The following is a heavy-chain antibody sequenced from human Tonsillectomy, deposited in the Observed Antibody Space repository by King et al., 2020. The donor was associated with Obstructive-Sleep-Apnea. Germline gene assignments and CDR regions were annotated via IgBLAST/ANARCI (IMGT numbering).Heavy chain of an antibody. CDR3: ARDWRTSNEDYYGSGSYYPFDY. Sequence: VQLQESGPGLVKPSETLSLTCTVSGGSISSYYWSWIRQPPGKGLEWIWYIYYSGSTNYNPSLKSRVTISVDTSKNQFSLKLSSVTAADTAVYYCARDWRTSNEDYYGSGSYYPFDYWGQGTLVTVSS. V-gene: IGHV4-59*01. CDR1: GGSISSYY. CDR2: IYYSGST. D-gene: IGHD3-10*01. J-gene: IGHJ4*02.